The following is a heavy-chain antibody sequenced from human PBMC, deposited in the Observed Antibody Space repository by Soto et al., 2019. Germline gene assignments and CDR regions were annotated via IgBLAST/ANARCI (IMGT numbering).Heavy chain of an antibody. Sequence: QVQLVQSGAEVKKPGSSVKVSCKASGGTFSSYAISWVRQAPGQGLEWMGGIIPIFGTANYAQKFQGRVTITADEPTSTAYMELSSLRSEDTAVYYCARELGEGSSWYGAFDYWGQGTLVTVSS. V-gene: IGHV1-69*01. CDR3: ARELGEGSSWYGAFDY. J-gene: IGHJ4*02. CDR2: IIPIFGTA. CDR1: GGTFSSYA. D-gene: IGHD6-13*01.